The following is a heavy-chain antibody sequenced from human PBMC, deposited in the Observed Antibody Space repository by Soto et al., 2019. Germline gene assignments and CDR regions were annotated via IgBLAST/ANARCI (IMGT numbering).Heavy chain of an antibody. CDR1: GFTFSSYS. V-gene: IGHV3-48*02. CDR3: ARGTAYCSSTSCYFGPDDY. J-gene: IGHJ4*02. CDR2: ISSSSSTI. Sequence: GGSLRLSCAASGFTFSSYSMNWVRQAPGKGLEWVSYISSSSSTIYYADSGKGRFTSSRDNAKNSLYLQMNSLRDEDTAVYYCARGTAYCSSTSCYFGPDDYWGQGTLVTVSS. D-gene: IGHD2-2*01.